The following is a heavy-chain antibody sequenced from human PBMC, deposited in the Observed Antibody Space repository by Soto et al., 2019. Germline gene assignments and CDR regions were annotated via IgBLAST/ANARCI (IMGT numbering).Heavy chain of an antibody. CDR3: AKWGARDIVVVPAAPN. CDR2: ISGSGGST. V-gene: IGHV3-23*01. J-gene: IGHJ4*02. Sequence: GSLRLSCAASGFTFSSYAMSWVRQAPGKGLEWVSAISGSGGSTYYADSVKGRFTISRDNSKNTLYLQMNSLRAEDTAVYYCAKWGARDIVVVPAAPNWGQGTLVTVSS. D-gene: IGHD2-2*01. CDR1: GFTFSSYA.